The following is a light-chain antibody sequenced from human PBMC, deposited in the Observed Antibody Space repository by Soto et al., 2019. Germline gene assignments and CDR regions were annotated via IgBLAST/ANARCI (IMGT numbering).Light chain of an antibody. J-gene: IGKJ3*01. CDR2: DAS. V-gene: IGKV1-13*02. CDR1: QGISSA. Sequence: AIQLTQSPSSLSASVGDRVTITCRASQGISSALAWYQQKPGKAPKLLIYDASSLESGVPSRFSGSGSGTDFTLTISSLQPEDFATYYCHKFNSYNGINFGPGTKVDIK. CDR3: HKFNSYNGIN.